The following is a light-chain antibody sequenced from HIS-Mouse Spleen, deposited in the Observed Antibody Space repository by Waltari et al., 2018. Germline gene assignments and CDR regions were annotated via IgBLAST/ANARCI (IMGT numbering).Light chain of an antibody. CDR3: AAWDDSLNGPV. V-gene: IGLV1-44*01. J-gene: IGLJ3*02. Sequence: QSVLTQPPSASGTPGQRVTISCSGSSSNTGSNTVNWYQQLPGTAPKRLIYSNNQRPTGVHAHFSGSESGTQGSLAIGGRQSEDEADYYCAAWDDSLNGPVFGGGTKLTVL. CDR1: SSNTGSNT. CDR2: SNN.